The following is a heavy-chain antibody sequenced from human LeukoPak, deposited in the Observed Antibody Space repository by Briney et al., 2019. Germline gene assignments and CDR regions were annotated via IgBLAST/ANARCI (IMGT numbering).Heavy chain of an antibody. CDR1: GFTFSSYA. CDR2: ISGSGGST. D-gene: IGHD2-2*01. Sequence: PGGSLRLSCAASGFTFSSYAMSWVRQAPGKGLEWVSAISGSGGSTYYADSVKGRFSISRDNSKNTLYLQLNSLRAEDTAVYYWAKEKAAYCSSTSCFDGYDYWGQGTLVTVSS. J-gene: IGHJ4*02. V-gene: IGHV3-23*01. CDR3: AKEKAAYCSSTSCFDGYDY.